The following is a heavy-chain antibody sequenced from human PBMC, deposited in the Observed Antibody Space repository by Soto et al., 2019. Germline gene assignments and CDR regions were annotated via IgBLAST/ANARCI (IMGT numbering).Heavy chain of an antibody. J-gene: IGHJ5*01. CDR2: ITASGGRT. CDR3: AKDTRYADYVRWFDS. Sequence: EVHLLESGGGLVQPGGSLRLSCTASGFTFSSYAMTWVRQAPGRGLEGVSGITASGGRTYYADSVKGRFTIYRDNSKSTLYLQMNSLRAEDTAVYYCAKDTRYADYVRWFDSWGQGTLVTVSS. V-gene: IGHV3-23*01. CDR1: GFTFSSYA. D-gene: IGHD4-17*01.